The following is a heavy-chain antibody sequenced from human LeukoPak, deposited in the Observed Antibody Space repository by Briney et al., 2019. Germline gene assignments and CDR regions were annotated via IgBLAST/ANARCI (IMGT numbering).Heavy chain of an antibody. CDR2: ISSSNSYI. D-gene: IGHD1-14*01. CDR1: GFTFSSYS. V-gene: IGHV3-21*01. J-gene: IGHJ6*03. CDR3: VRDKAGTTPYYYYSMDG. Sequence: GGSLRLSCVASGFTFSSYSMNWVRQAPGKGLEWVSSISSSNSYIWYADSVKGRFTISRDNAKSSPYLQMNSLRAEDTAIYYCVRDKAGTTPYYYYSMDGWGKGTTVTVSS.